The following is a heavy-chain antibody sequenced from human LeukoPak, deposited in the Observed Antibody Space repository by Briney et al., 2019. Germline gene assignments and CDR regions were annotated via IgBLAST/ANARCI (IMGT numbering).Heavy chain of an antibody. CDR1: GYTFTGYY. CDR2: INPNSGGT. V-gene: IGHV1-2*04. Sequence: GASVKVSCKASGYTFTGYYMHWVRQAPGQGLEWMGWINPNSGGTNYAQKFQGWVTMTRDTSISTAYMELSRLRSDDTAVYYCARDRAYGDYDYGMDVWGQGTTVTVSS. D-gene: IGHD4-17*01. CDR3: ARDRAYGDYDYGMDV. J-gene: IGHJ6*02.